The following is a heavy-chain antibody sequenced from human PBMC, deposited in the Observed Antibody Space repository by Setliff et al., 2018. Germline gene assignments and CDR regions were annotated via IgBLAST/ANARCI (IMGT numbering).Heavy chain of an antibody. Sequence: SVKVSCKASGGTFSSYDISWVRQAPGQGLEWMGRIIPIFGTANYAQKFQGRVTITADKSTSTAYMELSRLRSEDTAVYYCARDLVLLGYQLDYWGQGTLVTVSS. CDR2: IIPIFGTA. V-gene: IGHV1-69*06. CDR3: ARDLVLLGYQLDY. CDR1: GGTFSSYD. J-gene: IGHJ4*02. D-gene: IGHD2-8*01.